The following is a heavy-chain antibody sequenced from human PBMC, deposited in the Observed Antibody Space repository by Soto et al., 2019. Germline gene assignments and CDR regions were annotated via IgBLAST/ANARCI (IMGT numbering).Heavy chain of an antibody. D-gene: IGHD6-13*01. CDR2: ISYDGSNK. CDR1: GFTFSNYG. J-gene: IGHJ6*02. CDR3: AKSYSSSWYYYYYGMDV. V-gene: IGHV3-30*18. Sequence: QVQLVESGGGVVQPGRSLRLSCAASGFTFSNYGMHWVRQAPGKGLEWVAVISYDGSNKEYADSVKGRFTISRDNSKNTLYLQMNSLRAEDTAVYFCAKSYSSSWYYYYYGMDVWGQGTTVTVSS.